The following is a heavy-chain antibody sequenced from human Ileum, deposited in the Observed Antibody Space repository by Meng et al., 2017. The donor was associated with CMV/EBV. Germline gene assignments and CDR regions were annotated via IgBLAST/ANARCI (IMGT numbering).Heavy chain of an antibody. CDR3: VRDFSWSIDF. Sequence: EVQLVECGAALVQRGGSLTLCCAASGFTFSNYVMHWVRQAPGKGLMWVSRISQDGIITMYADSVKGRFTISRDNAKNTLYLQMDNLRAEDTALYYCVRDFSWSIDFRGQGTLVTVSS. J-gene: IGHJ4*02. CDR2: ISQDGIIT. D-gene: IGHD3-3*01. V-gene: IGHV3-74*03. CDR1: GFTFSNYV.